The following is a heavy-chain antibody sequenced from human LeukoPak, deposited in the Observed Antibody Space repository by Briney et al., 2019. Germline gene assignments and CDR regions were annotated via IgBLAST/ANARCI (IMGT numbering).Heavy chain of an antibody. V-gene: IGHV3-23*01. CDR2: ISGSGVST. CDR1: GFSFSNYA. J-gene: IGHJ4*02. CDR3: AKDTAVVVTAPFDY. Sequence: TGGSLRLSCVASGFSFSNYAMSWVRQAPGKGLEWVSAISGSGVSTYFADSVKGRFTVSRDNSKNTLYLQMSSVRAEDTAVYYCAKDTAVVVTAPFDYWGQGTLVTVSS. D-gene: IGHD2-15*01.